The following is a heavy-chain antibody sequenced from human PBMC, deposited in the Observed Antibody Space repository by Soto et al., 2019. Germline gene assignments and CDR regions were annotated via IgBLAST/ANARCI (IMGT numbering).Heavy chain of an antibody. CDR2: ISYDGSNK. D-gene: IGHD6-19*01. CDR1: GFTFSSHG. V-gene: IGHV3-30*18. CDR3: AKEAVAGTYGDY. Sequence: QVQLVESGGGVVQPGRSLRLSCAASGFTFSSHGMHWVRQAPGKGLEWVAVISYDGSNKYYADSVKGRFTISRDNSKNTLYLQMNSLRAEDTAVYYCAKEAVAGTYGDYWGQGTLVTVSS. J-gene: IGHJ4*02.